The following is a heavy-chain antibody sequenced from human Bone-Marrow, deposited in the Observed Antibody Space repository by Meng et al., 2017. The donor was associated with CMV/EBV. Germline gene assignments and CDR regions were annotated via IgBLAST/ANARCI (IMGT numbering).Heavy chain of an antibody. J-gene: IGHJ4*02. Sequence: GGSLRLSCAASGFTFSSYDMHWVRQVTGKGLEWVSGVGTEDDAYYRDSVKGRFTISRENGMNSMYLQMDSLTVGDTAIYYCARGSGGNMFRGAIGSFDSWGLGTLVTVSS. CDR1: GFTFSSYD. CDR3: ARGSGGNMFRGAIGSFDS. V-gene: IGHV3-13*01. CDR2: VGTEDDA. D-gene: IGHD3-10*01.